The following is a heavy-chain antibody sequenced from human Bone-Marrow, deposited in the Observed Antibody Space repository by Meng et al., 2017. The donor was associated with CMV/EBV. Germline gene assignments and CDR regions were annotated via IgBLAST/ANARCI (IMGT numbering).Heavy chain of an antibody. CDR1: GGTFSSYT. CDR2: ISAYNGNT. J-gene: IGHJ4*02. D-gene: IGHD3-16*01. V-gene: IGHV1-18*01. Sequence: ASVKVSCKASGGTFSSYTISWVRQAPGQGLEWMGWISAYNGNTNYAQKLQGRVTMTTDTSMSTAYMELRSLRSDDTAVYYCAREHIMITFGGASFYDYWGQGTLVTVSS. CDR3: AREHIMITFGGASFYDY.